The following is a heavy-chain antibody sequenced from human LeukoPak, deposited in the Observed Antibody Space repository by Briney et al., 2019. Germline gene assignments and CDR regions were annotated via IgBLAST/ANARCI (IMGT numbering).Heavy chain of an antibody. D-gene: IGHD2-2*01. V-gene: IGHV1-69*13. CDR3: ARQDIVVVPAAGDYYYYGMDV. Sequence: SVKVSCKASGGTFSSYAISWVRQAPGQGLEWMGGIIPIFGTTNYAQKFQGRVTITADESTSTAYMELSSLRSEDTAVYYCARQDIVVVPAAGDYYYYGMDVWGQGTTVTVS. J-gene: IGHJ6*02. CDR1: GGTFSSYA. CDR2: IIPIFGTT.